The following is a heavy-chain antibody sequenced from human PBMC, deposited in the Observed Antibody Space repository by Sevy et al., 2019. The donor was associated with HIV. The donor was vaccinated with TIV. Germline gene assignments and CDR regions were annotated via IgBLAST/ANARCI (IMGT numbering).Heavy chain of an antibody. J-gene: IGHJ4*02. CDR3: AREQYDSSGYFDY. D-gene: IGHD3-22*01. CDR1: GFTFSSYS. CDR2: ISSSSSYI. Sequence: GGSQRLSCAASGFTFSSYSMNWVRQAPGKGLEWVSSISSSSSYIYYADSVKGRFTISRDNAKNSLYLQMNSLRAEDTAVYYCAREQYDSSGYFDYWGQGTLVTVSS. V-gene: IGHV3-21*01.